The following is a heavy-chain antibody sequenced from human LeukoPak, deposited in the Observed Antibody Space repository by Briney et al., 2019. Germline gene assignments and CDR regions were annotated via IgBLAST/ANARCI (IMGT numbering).Heavy chain of an antibody. V-gene: IGHV4-30-4*01. J-gene: IGHJ3*02. CDR2: IYYSGST. Sequence: PSETLSLTCTVSGGSISSGDYYWSWIRQPPGKGLEWIGYIYYSGSTYYNPSLKSRVTISVDTSKNQFSLKLSSVTAADTAVYYCARDLADYYDSSVHGAFDIWGQGTMVTVSS. CDR3: ARDLADYYDSSVHGAFDI. D-gene: IGHD3-22*01. CDR1: GGSISSGDYY.